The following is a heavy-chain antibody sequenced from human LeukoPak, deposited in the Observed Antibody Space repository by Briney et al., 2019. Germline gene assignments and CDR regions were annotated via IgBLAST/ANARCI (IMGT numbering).Heavy chain of an antibody. D-gene: IGHD2-21*02. CDR2: VSRASGFI. V-gene: IGHV3-21*01. CDR1: GLTLSSYS. Sequence: GGSLRLSRAPSGLTLSSYSIKWVRPAPGKGLEWVSCVSRASGFIYYADSVKGPLTLSRDNAKNSLYLQMNSPRAEDSAVYYCARDYFSRTALLGYFDLWGRGTLVTVSS. J-gene: IGHJ2*01. CDR3: ARDYFSRTALLGYFDL.